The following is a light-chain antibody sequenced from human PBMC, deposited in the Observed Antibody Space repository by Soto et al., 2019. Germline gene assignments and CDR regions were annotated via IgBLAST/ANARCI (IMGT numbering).Light chain of an antibody. J-gene: IGLJ1*01. V-gene: IGLV2-8*01. CDR3: SSLGV. CDR1: SNDVGGYNF. CDR2: EVS. Sequence: QSVLTQPPSASGSPGQSVTISCTGTSNDVGGYNFVSWFQQHPGKAPKLMIYEVSQRPSGVPDRFSGSKSGNTASLTVSGLQAEDEADYYCSSLGVFGTGTKVTVL.